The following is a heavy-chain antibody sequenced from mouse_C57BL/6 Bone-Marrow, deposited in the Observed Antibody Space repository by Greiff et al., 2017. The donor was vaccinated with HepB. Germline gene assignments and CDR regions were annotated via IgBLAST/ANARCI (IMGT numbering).Heavy chain of an antibody. D-gene: IGHD2-3*01. CDR3: AREGYDGYYWIAY. Sequence: QVQLQQPGAELVMPGASVKLSCKASGYTFTSYWMHWVKQRPGQGLEWIGEIDPSDSYTNYNQKFKGKSTLTVDKSSSTAYMQLSSLTSEDSAVYYCAREGYDGYYWIAYWGQGTLVTVSA. V-gene: IGHV1-69*01. CDR2: IDPSDSYT. CDR1: GYTFTSYW. J-gene: IGHJ3*01.